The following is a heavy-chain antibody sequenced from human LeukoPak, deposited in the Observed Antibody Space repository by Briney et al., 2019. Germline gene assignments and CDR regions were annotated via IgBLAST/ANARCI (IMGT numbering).Heavy chain of an antibody. Sequence: PSQTLSLTCTVSGGSISSGGYYWSWIRQHPGKGLEWIGYIYYSGSTYYNPSLKSRVTISVDTSKNQFSLKLSSVTAADTAVYYCARDRGARYGAFDIWGQGTAVTVSS. CDR3: ARDRGARYGAFDI. CDR1: GGSISSGGYY. V-gene: IGHV4-31*03. D-gene: IGHD3-10*01. CDR2: IYYSGST. J-gene: IGHJ3*02.